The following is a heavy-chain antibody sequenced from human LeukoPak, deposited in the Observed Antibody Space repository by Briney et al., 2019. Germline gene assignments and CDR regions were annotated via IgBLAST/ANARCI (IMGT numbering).Heavy chain of an antibody. Sequence: GGSLRLSCAASGFTFSSYAMNWVRQAPGKGLEWVSGITGSGFSTYYADSVKGRFTISRDNSKNTLYLQMNSLRAEDTAVYYCARALGYCSSTSCYTGYYYYYGMDVWGQGTTVTVSS. D-gene: IGHD2-2*02. CDR3: ARALGYCSSTSCYTGYYYYYGMDV. CDR2: ITGSGFST. J-gene: IGHJ6*02. CDR1: GFTFSSYA. V-gene: IGHV3-23*01.